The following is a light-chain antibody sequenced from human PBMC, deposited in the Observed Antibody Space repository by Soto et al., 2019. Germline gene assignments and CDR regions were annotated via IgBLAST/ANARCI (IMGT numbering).Light chain of an antibody. V-gene: IGLV1-40*01. CDR3: QSYDSSRRAWV. J-gene: IGLJ3*02. Sequence: QLVLTQPPSLSGAPGQTVTISCTGSNSNIGAGSDVHWFQHLPGTAPKVLIYGNNNRPSGVPDRFSGSKSGTSGSLAITGLQPEDEADYYCQSYDSSRRAWVFGGGTKLTVL. CDR2: GNN. CDR1: NSNIGAGSD.